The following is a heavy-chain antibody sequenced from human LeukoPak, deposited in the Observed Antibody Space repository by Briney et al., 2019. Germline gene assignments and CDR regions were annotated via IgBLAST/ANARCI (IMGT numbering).Heavy chain of an antibody. CDR2: IYYGGSS. CDR1: GGPISSYY. Sequence: SETLSLTCTVSGGPISSYYWSWIRQPPGKGLEWIGYIYYGGSSSYNPSLKSRATISVDTSTSQLSLRLRSVTAADTAVYYCARAPLTPVMYDYWGQGTLVIVSS. CDR3: ARAPLTPVMYDY. J-gene: IGHJ4*02. D-gene: IGHD4-23*01. V-gene: IGHV4-59*08.